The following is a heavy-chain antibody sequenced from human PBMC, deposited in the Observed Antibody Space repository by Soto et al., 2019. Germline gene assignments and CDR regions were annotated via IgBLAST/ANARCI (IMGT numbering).Heavy chain of an antibody. J-gene: IGHJ6*02. V-gene: IGHV1-58*02. CDR1: GYTFINYY. Sequence: GASVKVSCKASGYTFINYYMHWVRQAPGQGLEWIGWIVVASGRTNYARQFQGRVAFSRDMSSTTAYMDLYDLKSDDTAVYFCSADHPHTAIGWPVWGQGTTVTVS. CDR3: SADHPHTAIGWPV. CDR2: IVVASGRT.